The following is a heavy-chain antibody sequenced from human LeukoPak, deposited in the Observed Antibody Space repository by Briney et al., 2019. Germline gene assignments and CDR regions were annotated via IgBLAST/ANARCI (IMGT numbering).Heavy chain of an antibody. Sequence: PGGSLRLSCAASGFTFSSYSMNWVRQAPGKGLEWVSSISSSGSYIYYADSVKGRFTISRDNAKNSLYLQMNSLRAEDTAVYYCATYGSGSRRGVDYWGQGTLVTVSS. CDR2: ISSSGSYI. V-gene: IGHV3-21*01. J-gene: IGHJ4*02. D-gene: IGHD3-10*01. CDR3: ATYGSGSRRGVDY. CDR1: GFTFSSYS.